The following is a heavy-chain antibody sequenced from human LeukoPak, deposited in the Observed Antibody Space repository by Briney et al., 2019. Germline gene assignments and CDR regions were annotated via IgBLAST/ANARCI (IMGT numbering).Heavy chain of an antibody. D-gene: IGHD2-2*01. CDR2: IYTSGNT. CDR3: ARDSVGVGYCSSTSCLDAFDV. V-gene: IGHV4-61*02. Sequence: SQTLSLTCTVSGGSISSLSFYWSWIRQPAGKGLEWIGRIYTSGNTNYNPSLKSRVTISVDTSKNQFSLKLSSVTAADTAVYYCARDSVGVGYCSSTSCLDAFDVWGQGTMVTVSS. J-gene: IGHJ3*01. CDR1: GGSISSLSFY.